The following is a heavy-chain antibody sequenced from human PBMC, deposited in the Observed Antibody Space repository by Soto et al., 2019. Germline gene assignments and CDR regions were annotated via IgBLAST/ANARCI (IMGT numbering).Heavy chain of an antibody. V-gene: IGHV1-58*02. J-gene: IGHJ5*02. D-gene: IGHD3-10*01. CDR3: AAMYYYGSGPGWFDP. CDR1: GFTFTSSA. CDR2: IVVGSGNT. Sequence: TSVKVSCKASGFTFTSSAMHWVRQARGQRLEWIGWIVVGSGNTNYAQKFQERVTITRDMSTSTAYMELSSLRSEDTAVYYCAAMYYYGSGPGWFDPWGQGTLVTVSS.